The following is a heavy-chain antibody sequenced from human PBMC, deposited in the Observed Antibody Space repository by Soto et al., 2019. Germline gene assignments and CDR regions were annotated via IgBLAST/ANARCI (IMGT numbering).Heavy chain of an antibody. J-gene: IGHJ6*02. V-gene: IGHV3-73*01. CDR2: IRSKANSYAT. Sequence: GGSLRLSCAASGFTFSGSAMHWVRQASGKGLEWVGRIRSKANSYATAYAASVKGRFTISRDDSKNTAYLQMNSLKTEDTAMYYCTSHGYYYGMDVWGQGTTVTVSS. CDR1: GFTFSGSA. CDR3: TSHGYYYGMDV.